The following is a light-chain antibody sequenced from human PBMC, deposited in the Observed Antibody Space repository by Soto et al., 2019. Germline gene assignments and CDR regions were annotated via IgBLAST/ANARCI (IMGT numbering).Light chain of an antibody. Sequence: QSVLTQPPSASGSPGQSVTISCTGTSSDVGGYDYVSWYQQHPGKVPKLMIYEVTQRPSGVPDRFSGSKSGNTASLTVSGLQTEDEADYYCSSYADSKSVLFGGGTKLTVL. J-gene: IGLJ2*01. CDR1: SSDVGGYDY. CDR3: SSYADSKSVL. CDR2: EVT. V-gene: IGLV2-8*01.